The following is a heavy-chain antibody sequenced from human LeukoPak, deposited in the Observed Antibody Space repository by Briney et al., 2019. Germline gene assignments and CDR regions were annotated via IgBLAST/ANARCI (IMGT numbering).Heavy chain of an antibody. V-gene: IGHV3-30*02. CDR1: GFTFSSYG. CDR3: AKDDLQWELLGGAMGY. CDR2: IRYDGSNK. J-gene: IGHJ4*02. Sequence: GGSLRLSCAASGFTFSSYGMHWVRQAPGKGLEWVAFIRYDGSNKYYADSVKGRFTISRDNSKNTLYLQMNSLRAEDTAVYYCAKDDLQWELLGGAMGYWGQGTLVTVSS. D-gene: IGHD1-26*01.